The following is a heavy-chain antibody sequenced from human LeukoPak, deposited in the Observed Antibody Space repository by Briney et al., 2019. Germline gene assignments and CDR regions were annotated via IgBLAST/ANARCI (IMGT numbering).Heavy chain of an antibody. Sequence: ASVKVSCKASGYTFTGYYMHWVRQAPGQGLEWMGWINPNSGGTNYAQKFQGRVTMTRDTSISTAYMELSRLRSDDTAVYYCARGGGTIFGVVIPYYFDYWGQGTLVTVSS. V-gene: IGHV1-2*02. CDR1: GYTFTGYY. CDR2: INPNSGGT. J-gene: IGHJ4*02. D-gene: IGHD3-3*01. CDR3: ARGGGTIFGVVIPYYFDY.